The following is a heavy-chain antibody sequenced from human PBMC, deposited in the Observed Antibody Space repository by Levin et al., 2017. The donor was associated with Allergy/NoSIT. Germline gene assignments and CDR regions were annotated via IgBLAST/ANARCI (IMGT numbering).Heavy chain of an antibody. Sequence: SQTLSLTCTVSGGSISSYYWSWIRQPAGKGLEWIGRIYTSGSTNYNPSLKSRVTMSVDTSKNQFSLKLSSVTAADTAVYYCARDPAGIAENDYYGMDVWGQGTTVTVSS. CDR3: ARDPAGIAENDYYGMDV. V-gene: IGHV4-4*07. J-gene: IGHJ6*02. D-gene: IGHD6-13*01. CDR1: GGSISSYY. CDR2: IYTSGST.